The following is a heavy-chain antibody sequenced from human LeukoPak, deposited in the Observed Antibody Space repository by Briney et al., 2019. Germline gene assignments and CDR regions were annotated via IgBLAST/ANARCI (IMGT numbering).Heavy chain of an antibody. CDR1: GFTFSSYS. Sequence: GESLRLSCAASGFTFSSYSMNWVRQAPGKGLEWVSSISSSSSYIYYADSVKGRFTISRDNAKNSLYLQMNSLRAEDTAVYYCARVGPLNYYGSGSSDGGGQGTLVTVSS. D-gene: IGHD3-10*01. CDR3: ARVGPLNYYGSGSSDG. CDR2: ISSSSSYI. J-gene: IGHJ4*02. V-gene: IGHV3-21*01.